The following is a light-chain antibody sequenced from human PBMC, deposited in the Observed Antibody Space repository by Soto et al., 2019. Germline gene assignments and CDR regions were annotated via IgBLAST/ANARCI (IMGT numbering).Light chain of an antibody. J-gene: IGKJ5*01. CDR2: DAS. CDR3: QQYNTYAT. V-gene: IGKV1-5*01. Sequence: DIHLTQSPSTLSAAVGDSVTSTCRASQNIRNLLAWYQQKPGKAPKPLIYDASTLKTGLPSRFSGSGSGSEFNFTITGLQPDDFATYFCQQYNTYATFGQGIRREL. CDR1: QNIRNL.